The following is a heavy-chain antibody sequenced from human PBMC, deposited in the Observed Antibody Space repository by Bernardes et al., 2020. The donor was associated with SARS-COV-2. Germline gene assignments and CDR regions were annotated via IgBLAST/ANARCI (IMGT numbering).Heavy chain of an antibody. CDR1: VFTFSPYG. V-gene: IGHV3-33*01. CDR3: ARDGISGIDY. D-gene: IGHD1-20*01. CDR2: ISHVGNNE. J-gene: IGHJ4*02. Sequence: GSLRLSYATSVFTFSPYGIHWVRPAPGKGLEWAAFISHVGNNEYYVDSVKGRFTISRDNSKNMIYLQMNSLRAEDTSVYYCARDGISGIDYWGQGTLVTVSS.